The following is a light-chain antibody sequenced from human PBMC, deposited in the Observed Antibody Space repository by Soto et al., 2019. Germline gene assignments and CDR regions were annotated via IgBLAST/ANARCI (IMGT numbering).Light chain of an antibody. J-gene: IGLJ1*01. V-gene: IGLV2-18*01. CDR3: SLYTSTSNFV. CDR1: ISHVSDYYR. Sequence: QAPSVSGSPGQSGSISCTGTISHVSDYYRFSWYQHLPGSAPKLLIYGVSNRPSGVPDRFSGSRSANTASLTISGLQTEDEADYYCSLYTSTSNFVFGPGTKVTV. CDR2: GVS.